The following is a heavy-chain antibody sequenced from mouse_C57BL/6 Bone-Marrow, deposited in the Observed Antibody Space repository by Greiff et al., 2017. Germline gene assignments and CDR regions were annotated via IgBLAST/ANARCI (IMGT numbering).Heavy chain of an antibody. CDR3: ARNGITAVVAHFDY. V-gene: IGHV1-69*01. CDR2: IDPSDSYT. D-gene: IGHD1-1*01. Sequence: VQLQQPGAELVMPGASVKLSCKASGYTFTSYWMHWVKQRPGQGLEWIGEIDPSDSYTNYNQKFKGKFTLTVDKSSSTAYMQLSSLTSEDAAVYYCARNGITAVVAHFDYWGQGTTLTVSS. J-gene: IGHJ2*01. CDR1: GYTFTSYW.